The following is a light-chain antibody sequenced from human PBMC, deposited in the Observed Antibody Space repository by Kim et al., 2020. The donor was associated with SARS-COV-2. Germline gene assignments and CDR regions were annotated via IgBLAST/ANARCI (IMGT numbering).Light chain of an antibody. V-gene: IGKV1-27*01. Sequence: SVGDRVTITCRASQGISNYLAWYQVKPGKIPQLLIYATSTLQSGVPSRFSGSGSGTDFTLTITSLQPEDVATYYCQKYNGALSITFGQGTRLEIK. CDR2: ATS. J-gene: IGKJ5*01. CDR1: QGISNY. CDR3: QKYNGALSIT.